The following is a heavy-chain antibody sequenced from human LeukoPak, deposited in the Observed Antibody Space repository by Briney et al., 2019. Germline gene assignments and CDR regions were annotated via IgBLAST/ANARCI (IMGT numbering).Heavy chain of an antibody. CDR1: GYTFTGYY. V-gene: IGHV1-46*01. CDR2: INPSGGST. CDR3: AREAWNDIDY. D-gene: IGHD1-1*01. J-gene: IGHJ4*02. Sequence: ASVKVSXKASGYTFTGYYMHWVRQAPGQGLEWMGIINPSGGSTNYAQKFQGRVTMTRDTSTSTVYMELSSLRSEETAVYYCAREAWNDIDYWGQGTLVTVSS.